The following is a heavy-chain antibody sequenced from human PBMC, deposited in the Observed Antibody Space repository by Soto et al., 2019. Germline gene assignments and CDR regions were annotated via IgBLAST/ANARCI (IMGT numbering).Heavy chain of an antibody. J-gene: IGHJ5*02. V-gene: IGHV1-18*01. Sequence: APVKVSCKACGVTFSSYSICWVHQAHGQGLEWMGWIIAYYGTANYAQKLQGRVTMTTDASTSTAYMELRSLRFVDTAVYYFARDLQWFDPWGQGTLVTVSS. CDR3: ARDLQWFDP. CDR1: GVTFSSYS. CDR2: IIAYYGTA.